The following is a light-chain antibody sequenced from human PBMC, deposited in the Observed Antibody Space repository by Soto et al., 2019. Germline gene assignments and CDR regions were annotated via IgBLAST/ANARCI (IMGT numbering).Light chain of an antibody. CDR1: RSVSSY. V-gene: IGKV3-11*01. J-gene: IGKJ4*01. CDR3: QQRSDWPPT. Sequence: ETVLTQSPATLSLSPGERASLSRRASRSVSSYLAWYQQKPGQAPRLLIYDASNRASGIPARFSGSGSGTDFTLTISSLEPEDFAVYYCQQRSDWPPTFGGGTKV. CDR2: DAS.